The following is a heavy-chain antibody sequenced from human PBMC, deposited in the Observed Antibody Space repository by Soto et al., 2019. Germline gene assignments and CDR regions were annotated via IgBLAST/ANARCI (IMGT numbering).Heavy chain of an antibody. V-gene: IGHV1-18*01. CDR3: ARDSGVVVAVYAFDV. Sequence: QDQLVQSGAEVKKPGASVKVSCRASGYAFSSYGVSWVRQAPGQGLEWMAWISAYNGDTKYSQKLQGRVNVTTDTSTSTAYMELSSLISDDTAVYYCARDSGVVVAVYAFDVWGQGTMVTVSS. D-gene: IGHD2-15*01. CDR2: ISAYNGDT. CDR1: GYAFSSYG. J-gene: IGHJ3*01.